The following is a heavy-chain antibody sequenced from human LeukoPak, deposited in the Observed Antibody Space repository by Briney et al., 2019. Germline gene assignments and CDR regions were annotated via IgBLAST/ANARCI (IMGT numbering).Heavy chain of an antibody. D-gene: IGHD2-21*02. CDR1: GFSLSTSGGS. J-gene: IGHJ3*02. CDR2: IYWDDDK. CDR3: AHRPSAYCGGDCYGAFDI. Sequence: SGPTLVKPTQTLTLTCAFSGFSLSTSGGSVAWIRQPPGKALEWLALIYWDDDKRYSPSLKSRLTITKDTSKNQVVLTMTNMDPVDTATYYCAHRPSAYCGGDCYGAFDIWGQGTMVTVSS. V-gene: IGHV2-5*02.